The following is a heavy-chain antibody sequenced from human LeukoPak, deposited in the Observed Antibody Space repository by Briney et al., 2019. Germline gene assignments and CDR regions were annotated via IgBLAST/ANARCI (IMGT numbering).Heavy chain of an antibody. CDR2: IYYSGST. V-gene: IGHV4-59*01. J-gene: IGHJ4*02. CDR1: GGSISGYY. Sequence: SETLSLTCTVSGGSISGYYWSWIRQPPGKGLEWIGYIYYSGSTNYNPSLKSRVTISVDTSKNQFSLKPSSVTAADTAVYYCARGNPIVVVPAARVDYFDYWGQGTLVTVSS. D-gene: IGHD2-2*01. CDR3: ARGNPIVVVPAARVDYFDY.